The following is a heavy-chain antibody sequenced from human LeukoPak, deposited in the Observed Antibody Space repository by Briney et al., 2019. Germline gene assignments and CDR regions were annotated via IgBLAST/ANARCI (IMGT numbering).Heavy chain of an antibody. J-gene: IGHJ3*02. V-gene: IGHV3-30*18. CDR1: GFTFSSYG. CDR3: AKGLSDAFDI. CDR2: ISYDGSNK. Sequence: GGSLRLSCAAFGFTFSSYGMHWVRQAPGKGLEWVAVISYDGSNKYYADSVKGRFTISRDNSKNTLYLQMNSLRAEDTAVYYSAKGLSDAFDIWGQGTMVTVSS.